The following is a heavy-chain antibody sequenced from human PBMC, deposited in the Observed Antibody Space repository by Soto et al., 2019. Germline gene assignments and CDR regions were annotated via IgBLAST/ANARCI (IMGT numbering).Heavy chain of an antibody. V-gene: IGHV3-23*01. CDR1: GFTFSSYA. Sequence: SLRLSCAASGFTFSSYAMSWVRQAPGKGLEWVSAISGSGGSTYYADSVKGRFTTSRDNSKNTLYLQMNSLRAEDTAVYYCAKLFGDSSSSGPPYYFDYWGQGTLVTVSS. J-gene: IGHJ4*02. CDR3: AKLFGDSSSSGPPYYFDY. D-gene: IGHD6-13*01. CDR2: ISGSGGST.